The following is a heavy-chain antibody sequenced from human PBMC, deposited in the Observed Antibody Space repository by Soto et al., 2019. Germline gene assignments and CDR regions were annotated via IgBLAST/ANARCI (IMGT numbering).Heavy chain of an antibody. CDR3: ARERLTGTIRLYYYYGMDV. CDR1: GGSISSYY. Sequence: QVQLQESGPGLVKPSETLSLTCTVSGGSISSYYWSWIRQPPGKGLEWIGCIYYSGSTNYIPPLKSRVTISVDTSKNPCCLKLRSVPAADTTVDNCARERLTGTIRLYYYYGMDVRGQGTRVNVSS. CDR2: IYYSGST. J-gene: IGHJ6*02. D-gene: IGHD1-7*01. V-gene: IGHV4-59*12.